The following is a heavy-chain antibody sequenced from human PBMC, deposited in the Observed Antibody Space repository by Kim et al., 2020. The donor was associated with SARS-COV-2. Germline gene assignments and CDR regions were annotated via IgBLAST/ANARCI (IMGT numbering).Heavy chain of an antibody. CDR3: ASVQVGSIV. CDR2: FNAGNGDT. J-gene: IGHJ6*02. Sequence: ASVKVSCKASGYSLTSYFLHWVRQAPGQGLEWMGRFNAGNGDTRYSQKLQGRVTITADTSANTAYMELSSLTSEDTALYYCASVQVGSIVWGQGTSVTVS. D-gene: IGHD2-15*01. CDR1: GYSLTSYF. V-gene: IGHV1-3*01.